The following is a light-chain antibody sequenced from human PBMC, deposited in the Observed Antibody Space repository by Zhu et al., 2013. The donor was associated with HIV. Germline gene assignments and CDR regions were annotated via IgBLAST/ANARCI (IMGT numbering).Light chain of an antibody. CDR3: QQLNSYPIFA. Sequence: DIHMTQSPSSLAASIGDKVTVTCRASQVIGNSLAWFQQKPGKAPKSLIYAASNLQSGVPSRFSASGSGTQFTLTITGLQPDDFATYYCQQLNSYPIFAFGPGTKVIIK. CDR1: QVIGNS. V-gene: IGKV1-16*01. CDR2: AAS. J-gene: IGKJ3*01.